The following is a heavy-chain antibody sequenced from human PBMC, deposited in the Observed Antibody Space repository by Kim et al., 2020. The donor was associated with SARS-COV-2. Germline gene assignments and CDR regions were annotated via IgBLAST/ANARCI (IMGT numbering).Heavy chain of an antibody. D-gene: IGHD6-13*01. CDR2: INPYSGST. V-gene: IGHV1-2*06. Sequence: ASVKVSCRASGYNFIDSYIHWMRQAPGQGLEWMGRINPYSGSTNYAQNFQGRVTLTRDTSIKTAYMEVIGLTSDDTAVYYCAKGQLLVGVQWGLGT. CDR3: AKGQLLVGVQ. J-gene: IGHJ1*01. CDR1: GYNFIDSY.